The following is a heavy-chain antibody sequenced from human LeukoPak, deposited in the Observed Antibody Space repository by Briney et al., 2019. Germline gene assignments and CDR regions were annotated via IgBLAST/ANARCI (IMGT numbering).Heavy chain of an antibody. CDR2: ISSSSSYT. Sequence: GGSLRLSCAASGFTFSSYSMNWVRQAPGKGPEWVSSISSSSSYTNYADSVKGRFTISRDNAKNSLYLQMNSLRAEDTAVYYCARDSVGTDYWGQGTLVTVSS. V-gene: IGHV3-21*04. D-gene: IGHD2-21*02. CDR3: ARDSVGTDY. CDR1: GFTFSSYS. J-gene: IGHJ4*02.